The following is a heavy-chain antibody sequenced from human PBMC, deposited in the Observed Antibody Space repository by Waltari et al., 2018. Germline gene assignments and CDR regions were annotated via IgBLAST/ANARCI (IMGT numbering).Heavy chain of an antibody. CDR3: VKVMGDLGTKYGLDV. CDR2: NNSYGSDT. D-gene: IGHD1-1*01. Sequence: EEQLSESGGGLVQHGGSLRLSCAASGFTFQSFDMTWGRQAPGKGLEWVSNNNSYGSDTQDADSVRGRFTMSRDNSRGTVSLEMNGLRAADTAVYYCVKVMGDLGTKYGLDVWGRGTTVTVSS. CDR1: GFTFQSFD. V-gene: IGHV3-23*05. J-gene: IGHJ6*01.